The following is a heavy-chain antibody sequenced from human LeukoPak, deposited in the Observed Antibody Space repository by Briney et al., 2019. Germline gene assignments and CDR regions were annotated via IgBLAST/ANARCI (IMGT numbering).Heavy chain of an antibody. V-gene: IGHV1-8*02. CDR2: MNPNSGNT. D-gene: IGHD2-2*01. J-gene: IGHJ6*03. CDR1: GGTFSSYA. CDR3: ARGVRGPAARNYYYYYMDV. Sequence: EASVKVSCKASGGTFSSYAINWVRQATGQGLEWMGWMNPNSGNTGYAQKFQGRVTMTRNTSISTAYMELSSLRSEDTAVYYCARGVRGPAARNYYYYYMDVWGKGTTVTVSS.